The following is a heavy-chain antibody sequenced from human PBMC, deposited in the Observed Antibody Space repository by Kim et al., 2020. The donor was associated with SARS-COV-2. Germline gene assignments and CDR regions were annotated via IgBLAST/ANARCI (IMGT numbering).Heavy chain of an antibody. CDR2: MRPSDYGATT. V-gene: IGHV3-49*03. Sequence: GGSLRLSCTCSGFTFGDYTMSWFRQAPWKGLEWLGFMRPSDYGATTEYAASVKGRFTISRDDSTSIAYLQMNSLKTEDTAVYYCTRALLYGSGRIYCFDYWGQGTLVTVSS. CDR3: TRALLYGSGRIYCFDY. D-gene: IGHD3-10*01. CDR1: GFTFGDYT. J-gene: IGHJ4*02.